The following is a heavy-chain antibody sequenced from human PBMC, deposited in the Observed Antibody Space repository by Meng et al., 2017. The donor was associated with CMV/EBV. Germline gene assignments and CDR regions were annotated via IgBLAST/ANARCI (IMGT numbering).Heavy chain of an antibody. CDR3: ARDSPTNYYFDY. CDR1: GFTVSSNY. CDR2: IYSGGST. V-gene: IGHV3-53*01. J-gene: IGHJ4*02. Sequence: EVRLVGSGGGLIQPGGSLRLSCAASGFTVSSNYMSWVRQAPGKGLEWVSVIYSGGSTYYADSVKGRFTISRDNSKNTLYLQMNSLRAEDTAVYYCARDSPTNYYFDYWGQGTLVTVSS.